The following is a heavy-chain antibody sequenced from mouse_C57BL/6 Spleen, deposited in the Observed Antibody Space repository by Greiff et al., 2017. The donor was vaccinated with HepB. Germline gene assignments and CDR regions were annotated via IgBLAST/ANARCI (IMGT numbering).Heavy chain of an antibody. J-gene: IGHJ1*03. CDR3: TRRNYYGSNGYFDV. Sequence: EVQGVESGEGLVKPGGSLKLSCAASGFTFSSYAMSWVRQTPEKRLEWVAYISSGGDYIYYADTVKGRFTISRDNARNTLYLQMSSLKSEDTAMYYCTRRNYYGSNGYFDVWGTGTTVTVAS. V-gene: IGHV5S21*01. CDR2: ISSGGDYI. CDR1: GFTFSSYA. D-gene: IGHD1-1*01.